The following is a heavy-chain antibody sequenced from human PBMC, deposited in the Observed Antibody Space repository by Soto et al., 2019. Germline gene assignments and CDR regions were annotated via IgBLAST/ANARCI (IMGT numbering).Heavy chain of an antibody. J-gene: IGHJ6*02. Sequence: QLVESGGGLVKPGGSLRLSCAASGFTFSDYYMNWIRQAPRKGLEWVSFISSCSGSSIYYADSVKGRFTISRDNAKNSLYLQMNSLRAEDTAVYYCARGATSCFYHYYYGMDVWGQGTTVTVSS. D-gene: IGHD1-1*01. CDR3: ARGATSCFYHYYYGMDV. V-gene: IGHV3-11*01. CDR1: GFTFSDYY. CDR2: ISSCSGSSI.